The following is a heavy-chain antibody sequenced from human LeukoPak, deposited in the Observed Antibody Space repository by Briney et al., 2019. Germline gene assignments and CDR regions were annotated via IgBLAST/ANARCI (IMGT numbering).Heavy chain of an antibody. V-gene: IGHV3-23*01. D-gene: IGHD6-25*01. CDR3: AKDLVPNAGIGAYDFGGGNWFDP. Sequence: GGSLRLSCAASGFTSSSYAMSWVRQAPGKGLEWVSAISGSGGSTYYADSVKGRFTISRDNSKNTLYLQMNSLRAEDTAVYYCAKDLVPNAGIGAYDFGGGNWFDPWGQGTLVTVSS. CDR2: ISGSGGST. CDR1: GFTSSSYA. J-gene: IGHJ5*02.